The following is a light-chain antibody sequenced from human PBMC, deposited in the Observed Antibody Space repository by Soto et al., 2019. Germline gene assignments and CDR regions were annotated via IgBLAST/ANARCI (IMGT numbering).Light chain of an antibody. Sequence: QSVLTQPASVSGSLGQSITISCTGTSSDVGGYDFVSWYQQYPGKAPKLMIYEVTNRPSGVSNRFSGSKSGNTASLTISGLQAEDEADYYCSSYTSIRGVFGGGTQLTVL. V-gene: IGLV2-14*03. J-gene: IGLJ2*01. CDR1: SSDVGGYDF. CDR3: SSYTSIRGV. CDR2: EVT.